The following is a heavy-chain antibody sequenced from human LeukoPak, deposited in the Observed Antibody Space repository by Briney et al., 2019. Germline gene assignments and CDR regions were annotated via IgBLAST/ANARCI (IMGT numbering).Heavy chain of an antibody. Sequence: TGGSLRLSCAASGFTFSSYSMNWVRQAPGKGLEWVSSISRSSSYIYYADSVKGRFTISRDNAKNLLYLQMNSLRAEDTAVYYCARDGHPAAFDIWGQGTMVTVSS. J-gene: IGHJ3*02. CDR2: ISRSSSYI. CDR3: ARDGHPAAFDI. V-gene: IGHV3-21*06. CDR1: GFTFSSYS.